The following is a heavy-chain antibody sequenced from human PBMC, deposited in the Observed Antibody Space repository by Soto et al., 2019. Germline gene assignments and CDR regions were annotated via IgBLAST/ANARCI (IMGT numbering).Heavy chain of an antibody. CDR2: IYYIGST. CDR1: VGTISSYS. Sequence: SEALSPTCTVPVGTISSYSWRWIRQPPGKGLEWIGYIYYIGSTNYNPSLKSRVTISVDTSKNQFSLKLSSVTAADTAVYYCARGTGTPTYYYYGMDVWGQGTTVTVSS. D-gene: IGHD1-1*01. J-gene: IGHJ6*02. CDR3: ARGTGTPTYYYYGMDV. V-gene: IGHV4-59*01.